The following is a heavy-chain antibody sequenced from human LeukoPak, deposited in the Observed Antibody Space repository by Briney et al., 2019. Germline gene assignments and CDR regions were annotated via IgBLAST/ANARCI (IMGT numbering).Heavy chain of an antibody. CDR2: IYYSGST. D-gene: IGHD6-19*01. J-gene: IGHJ4*02. Sequence: SETLSLTCTVSGGSISSSSYYWGWIRQPPGKGLEWIGSIYYSGSTYYNPSLKSRVTISADTSKNQFSLKLSSVTAADTAVYYCARLSSGFPDYWGQGTLVTVSS. V-gene: IGHV4-39*01. CDR1: GGSISSSSYY. CDR3: ARLSSGFPDY.